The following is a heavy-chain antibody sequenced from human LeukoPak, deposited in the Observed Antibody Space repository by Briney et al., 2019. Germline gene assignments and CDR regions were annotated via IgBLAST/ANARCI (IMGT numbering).Heavy chain of an antibody. J-gene: IGHJ6*02. V-gene: IGHV1-18*01. CDR2: ISAYNGNT. CDR1: GYTFTSYG. Sequence: GASVKVSCKASGYTFTSYGISWVRQAPGQGLEWMGWISAYNGNTNYAQKLQGRVTVTTDTSTSTAYMELRSLRSDDTAVYYCARDYDVVVVAAEGTDGMDVWGQGTTVTVSS. CDR3: ARDYDVVVVAAEGTDGMDV. D-gene: IGHD2-15*01.